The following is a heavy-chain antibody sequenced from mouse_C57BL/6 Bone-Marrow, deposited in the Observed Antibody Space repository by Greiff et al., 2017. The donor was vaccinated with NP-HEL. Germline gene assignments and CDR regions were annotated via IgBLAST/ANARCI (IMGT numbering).Heavy chain of an antibody. V-gene: IGHV3-8*01. J-gene: IGHJ2*01. CDR2: ISYSGST. D-gene: IGHD1-1*01. CDR1: GYSITSDY. CDR3: ASYNYGKGVDY. Sequence: EVKLVESGPGLAKPSQTLSLTCSVTGYSITSDYWNWIRKFPGNKLEYMGYISYSGSTYYNPSLKSRISITRDTTKNQYYLQLNSVTTEDTATYYCASYNYGKGVDYWGQGTTLTVSS.